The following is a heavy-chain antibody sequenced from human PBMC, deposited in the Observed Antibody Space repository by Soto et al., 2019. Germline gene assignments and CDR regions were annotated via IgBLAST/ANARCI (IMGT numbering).Heavy chain of an antibody. V-gene: IGHV3-30*18. CDR2: ISYDGSNK. CDR3: AKAGSFYYDILTGYPDY. D-gene: IGHD3-9*01. J-gene: IGHJ4*02. CDR1: GFTFSSYG. Sequence: GESLKISCAASGFTFSSYGMHWVRQAPGKGLEWVAVISYDGSNKYYADSVKGRFTISRDNSKNTLYLQMNSLRAEDTAVYYCAKAGSFYYDILTGYPDYWGQGTLVTVSS.